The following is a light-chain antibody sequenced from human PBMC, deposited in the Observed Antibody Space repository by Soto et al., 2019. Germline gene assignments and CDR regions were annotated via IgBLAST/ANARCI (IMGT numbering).Light chain of an antibody. V-gene: IGKV1-39*01. J-gene: IGKJ3*01. CDR3: QHTYNTPFT. CDR2: AAS. CDR1: QSISRY. Sequence: DIQMTQAPSSLSASVGDRVTITCRASQSISRYVNWYQQKPRKAPRLLIFAASSLQGGVPSRFSGSGSGTDFTLTISSLQPEDFATYYCQHTYNTPFTFGPGTKLDIK.